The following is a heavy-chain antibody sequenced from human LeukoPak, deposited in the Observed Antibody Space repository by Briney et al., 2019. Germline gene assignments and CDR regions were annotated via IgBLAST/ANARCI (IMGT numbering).Heavy chain of an antibody. V-gene: IGHV4-39*01. CDR1: GGSISSSSYY. J-gene: IGHJ4*02. CDR3: ARGGDGSGRRTQFDY. CDR2: IYYSGST. D-gene: IGHD3-10*01. Sequence: NPSETLSLTCTVSGGSISSSSYYWGWIRQPPGKGLEWIGSIYYSGSTYYNPSLKSRVTISVDTSKNQFSLKLSSVTAADTAVYYCARGGDGSGRRTQFDYWGQGTLVTVSS.